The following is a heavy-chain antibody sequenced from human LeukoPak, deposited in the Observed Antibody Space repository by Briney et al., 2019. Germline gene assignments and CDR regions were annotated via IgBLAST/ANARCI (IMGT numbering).Heavy chain of an antibody. Sequence: PGGSLRLSCAASGFXFSSYAINWVRQAPGKGLEWVSSISRTSGNIYYADSVKGRFTISRDNAKSSLYLQMNSLRAEDTAVYYCATEFLGAVAETGDYWGQGTLVTVSS. D-gene: IGHD6-19*01. CDR2: ISRTSGNI. CDR3: ATEFLGAVAETGDY. V-gene: IGHV3-21*01. CDR1: GFXFSSYA. J-gene: IGHJ4*02.